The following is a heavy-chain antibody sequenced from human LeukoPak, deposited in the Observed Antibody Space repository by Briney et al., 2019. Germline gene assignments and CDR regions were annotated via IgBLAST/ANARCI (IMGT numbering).Heavy chain of an antibody. CDR3: AKGTYYEILTGYPPYYFDY. CDR1: GFTFSSYA. V-gene: IGHV3-23*01. D-gene: IGHD3-9*01. CDR2: ISGSGGST. J-gene: IGHJ4*02. Sequence: GGSLRLSCAASGFTFSSYAMSWVRQAPGKGLEWVSGISGSGGSTYYADSVKGRFTIPRDNSKNTLYLQMNSLRAEDTAVYYCAKGTYYEILTGYPPYYFDYWGQGTLVTVSS.